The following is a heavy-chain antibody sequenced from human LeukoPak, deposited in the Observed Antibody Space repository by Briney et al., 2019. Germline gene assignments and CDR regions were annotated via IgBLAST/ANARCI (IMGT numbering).Heavy chain of an antibody. CDR1: GFTFSSYA. J-gene: IGHJ4*02. CDR2: ISGSGGST. Sequence: GGSLRLSCAASGFTFSSYAMSWVRQAPGKGLERVSAISGSGGSTYYADSVKGRFTISRGNSKNTLYLQMNSLRAEDTAVYYCARDGGWGYYFDFWGQGTLVTVSS. CDR3: ARDGGWGYYFDF. V-gene: IGHV3-23*01. D-gene: IGHD6-19*01.